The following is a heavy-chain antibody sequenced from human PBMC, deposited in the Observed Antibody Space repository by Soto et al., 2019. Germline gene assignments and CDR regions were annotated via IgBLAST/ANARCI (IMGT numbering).Heavy chain of an antibody. CDR3: ARGGTAMDPAARYSDY. Sequence: SVKVSCKASGGTFSSYAISWVRQAPGQGLEWMGGIIPIFGTANYAQKFQGRVTITADKSTSTAYMELSSLRSEDTAGYYCARGGTAMDPAARYSDYWGQGTLVTVSS. CDR2: IIPIFGTA. J-gene: IGHJ4*02. V-gene: IGHV1-69*06. CDR1: GGTFSSYA. D-gene: IGHD5-18*01.